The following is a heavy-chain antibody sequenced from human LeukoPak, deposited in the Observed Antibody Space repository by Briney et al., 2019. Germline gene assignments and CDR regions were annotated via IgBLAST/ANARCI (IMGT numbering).Heavy chain of an antibody. Sequence: AGGSLRLSCAASGFSFRTYAMTWVRQAPGRGLEWVSSISGSGATTYNADPLKGRFTISRDNSKNTLYLQMNSLRAEDTAVYYCVRESTSSGYYYAPDYWGQGTLVTVS. J-gene: IGHJ4*02. CDR1: GFSFRTYA. CDR3: VRESTSSGYYYAPDY. CDR2: ISGSGATT. D-gene: IGHD3-22*01. V-gene: IGHV3-23*01.